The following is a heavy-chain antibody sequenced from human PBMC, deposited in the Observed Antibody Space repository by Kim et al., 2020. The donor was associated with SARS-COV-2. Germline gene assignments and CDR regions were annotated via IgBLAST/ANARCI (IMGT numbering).Heavy chain of an antibody. V-gene: IGHV3-30*04. Sequence: GGSLRLSCAASGFTFSSYAMHWVRQAPGKGLEWVAVISYDGSNKYYADSVKGRFTISRDNSKNTLYLQMNSLRAEDTAVYYCATGPITMVRGVIIPSYY. CDR3: ATGPITMVRGVIIPSYY. CDR2: ISYDGSNK. D-gene: IGHD3-10*01. J-gene: IGHJ6*01. CDR1: GFTFSSYA.